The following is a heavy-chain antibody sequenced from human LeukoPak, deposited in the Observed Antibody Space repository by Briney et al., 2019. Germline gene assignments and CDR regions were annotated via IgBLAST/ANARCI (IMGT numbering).Heavy chain of an antibody. V-gene: IGHV3-21*01. CDR1: GFTFSPYS. D-gene: IGHD4-11*01. Sequence: PGGSLRLSCAASGFTFSPYSMNWVRQAPGKGLEWVSSISTSNRYIDYADSVKGRFTISRDNANNSLHLQMNSLTAEDTAIYYCARASLAVNDAFDIWGQGTMVTDSS. CDR2: ISTSNRYI. CDR3: ARASLAVNDAFDI. J-gene: IGHJ3*02.